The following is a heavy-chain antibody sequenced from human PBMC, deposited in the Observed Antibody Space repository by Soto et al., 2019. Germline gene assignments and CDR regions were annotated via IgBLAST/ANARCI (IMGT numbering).Heavy chain of an antibody. CDR1: GGYIGGGGYC. D-gene: IGHD4-17*01. CDR3: AREGSYGDSRAGYFDY. Sequence: SELLCLRCGVFGGYIGGGGYCWSWIRQTPGKGLEWIGYIYHSGSTYYNPSLKSRVTISVDRSKNQFSLKLSSVTAADTAVYYCAREGSYGDSRAGYFDYWGQGTLVTVSS. CDR2: IYHSGST. V-gene: IGHV4-30-2*01. J-gene: IGHJ4*02.